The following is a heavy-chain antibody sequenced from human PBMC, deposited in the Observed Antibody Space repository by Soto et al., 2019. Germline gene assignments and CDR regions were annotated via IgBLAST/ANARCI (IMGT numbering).Heavy chain of an antibody. J-gene: IGHJ4*02. D-gene: IGHD6-6*01. CDR1: GFTFSTYA. V-gene: IGHV3-23*01. CDR2: ISDSGGST. Sequence: SLRLSCAASGFTFSTYAMSWVRQSQEKGLEWVSAISDSGGSTYYADSVKGRFTISRDNSKNTLYLQMDSLRAEDTAVYYCAKVRSSSRPYFDYWGQGTLVTVSS. CDR3: AKVRSSSRPYFDY.